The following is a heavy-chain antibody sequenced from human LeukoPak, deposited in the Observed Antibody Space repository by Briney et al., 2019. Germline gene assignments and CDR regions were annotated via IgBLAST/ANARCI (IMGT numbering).Heavy chain of an antibody. CDR3: ARDRYCSGGSCYGGEGWFDP. CDR2: INSDGSST. CDR1: GFTFSSYW. V-gene: IGHV3-74*01. D-gene: IGHD2-15*01. Sequence: GGSLRLSCAASGFTFSSYWMHWVRQAPGKGLVWVSRINSDGSSTSYADSVKGRFTISRDNAKNTLYLQMNSLRAEDTAVYYCARDRYCSGGSCYGGEGWFDPWGQGTLVIVSS. J-gene: IGHJ5*02.